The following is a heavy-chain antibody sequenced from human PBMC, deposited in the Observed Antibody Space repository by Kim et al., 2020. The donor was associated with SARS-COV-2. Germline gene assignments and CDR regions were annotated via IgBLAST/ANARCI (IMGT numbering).Heavy chain of an antibody. Sequence: GGSLRLSFAASGFTFSNYAMTWVRQAPGKGMEWVAAISNGGDTYYEDSVRGRFTISRDNYQGTLHLQMNSLRAEDTALDYCARGDGSGTYVHFDYWGQG. CDR3: ARGDGSGTYVHFDY. CDR2: ISNGGDT. J-gene: IGHJ4*02. V-gene: IGHV3-23*01. CDR1: GFTFSNYA. D-gene: IGHD3-10*01.